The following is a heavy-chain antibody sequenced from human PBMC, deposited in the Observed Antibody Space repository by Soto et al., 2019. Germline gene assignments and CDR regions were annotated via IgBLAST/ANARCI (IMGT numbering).Heavy chain of an antibody. CDR1: GYSFTRYG. CDR2: INAYNGNT. Sequence: ASVKVSCKTSGYSFTRYGIGWARQAPGQGLEWMGWINAYNGNTNYAQNLQGRLTLTTDTSTTTAYMELRSLRSNDTAIYYCAMVDVYVTPSPEDVWGQGTTVTVSS. J-gene: IGHJ6*02. CDR3: AMVDVYVTPSPEDV. V-gene: IGHV1-18*01. D-gene: IGHD3-16*01.